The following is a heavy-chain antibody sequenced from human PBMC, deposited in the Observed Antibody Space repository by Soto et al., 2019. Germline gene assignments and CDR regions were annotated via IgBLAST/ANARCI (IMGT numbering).Heavy chain of an antibody. V-gene: IGHV4-31*03. CDR1: GGSVSSGSFC. CDR2: IYYNGST. Sequence: PSETLSLTCSVSGGSVSSGSFCRGRIRQHPGKGLEWIGYIYYNGSTSYNPSLKSRVTISVDTSKNQFSLKLSSVTAADTAVYYCARDQYYYYYMDVWGKGTTVTVSS. J-gene: IGHJ6*03. CDR3: ARDQYYYYYMDV.